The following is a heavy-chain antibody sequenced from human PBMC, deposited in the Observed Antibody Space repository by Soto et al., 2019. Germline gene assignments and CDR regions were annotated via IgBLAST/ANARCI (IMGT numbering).Heavy chain of an antibody. Sequence: SVKVSCKASGFTFTSSAVQWVRQARGQRLEWIGWIVVGSGNTSYARKFQERVTISADKSISTAYLQWSSLKASDTAMYYCARHRRITIFGVVPDAFDIWGQGTMVTVSS. J-gene: IGHJ3*02. V-gene: IGHV1-58*01. CDR3: ARHRRITIFGVVPDAFDI. D-gene: IGHD3-3*01. CDR2: IVVGSGNT. CDR1: GFTFTSSA.